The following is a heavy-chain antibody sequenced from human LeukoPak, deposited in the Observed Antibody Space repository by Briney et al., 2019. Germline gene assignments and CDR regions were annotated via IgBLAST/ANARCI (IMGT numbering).Heavy chain of an antibody. CDR1: GFTFSSDS. CDR2: ISSSSSYI. Sequence: GGSLRLSCAASGFTFSSDSMNWVRQAPGKGLEWVSSISSSSSYIYYADSVKGRFTISRDNAKNSLYLQMNSRRAEDTAVYYCARDTTPTYYDSSGYYYWGQGTLVTVSS. J-gene: IGHJ4*02. CDR3: ARDTTPTYYDSSGYYY. V-gene: IGHV3-21*01. D-gene: IGHD3-22*01.